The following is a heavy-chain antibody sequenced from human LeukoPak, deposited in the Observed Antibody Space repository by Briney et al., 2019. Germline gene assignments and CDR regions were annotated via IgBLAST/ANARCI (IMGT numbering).Heavy chain of an antibody. Sequence: SVKVSCKASGGTFSSYAISWVRQAPGQGLEWMGVIIPIFGTANLAQKFQGRVTINADESTSTAYTELSSLRSEDTAVYYCARDVLRFSSRLYNWFDPWGQGTLATVSS. CDR3: ARDVLRFSSRLYNWFDP. CDR1: GGTFSSYA. J-gene: IGHJ5*02. CDR2: IIPIFGTA. V-gene: IGHV1-69*13. D-gene: IGHD3-3*01.